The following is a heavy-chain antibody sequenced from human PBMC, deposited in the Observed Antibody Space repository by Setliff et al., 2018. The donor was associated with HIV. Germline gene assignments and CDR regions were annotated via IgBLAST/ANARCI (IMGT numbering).Heavy chain of an antibody. J-gene: IGHJ4*02. D-gene: IGHD5-12*01. CDR1: GFSFSDYY. CDR2: ISARSDYT. Sequence: GGSLRLSCAASGFSFSDYYMSWIRQAPGKGLEWVSAISARSDYTYAADSMKGRFTISRDNSKNTLYLQMNSLRAEDTAIYYCAPIRDGYNYFFDQWGQGTLVTVSS. CDR3: APIRDGYNYFFDQ. V-gene: IGHV3-11*03.